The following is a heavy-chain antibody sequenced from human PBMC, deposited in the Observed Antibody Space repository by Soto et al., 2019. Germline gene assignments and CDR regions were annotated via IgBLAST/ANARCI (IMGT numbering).Heavy chain of an antibody. V-gene: IGHV4-59*08. CDR1: GVSISSYY. D-gene: IGHD3-10*01. Sequence: SETLSLTYAVSGVSISSYYWSWIRQPPGKGLEWIGNVYYSGSTSYNPSLKSRITISQDMSRNQVSLRLRSVTASDTAVYYCARHRGPTGPNYWGQGTLVTVSS. CDR3: ARHRGPTGPNY. J-gene: IGHJ4*02. CDR2: VYYSGST.